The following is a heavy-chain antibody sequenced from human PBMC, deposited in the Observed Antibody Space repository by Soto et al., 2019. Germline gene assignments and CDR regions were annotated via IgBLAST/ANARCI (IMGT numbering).Heavy chain of an antibody. J-gene: IGHJ4*02. Sequence: QVQLVESGGGVVQPGRSLRLSCAASGFAFSSYAMHWVRQAPGKGLEWVAVISYDGSNKYYADSVKGRFTISRDKSKNTLYLQMNSLRAEDTAAYCCARDLSGSGDWGQGTLVTVSS. CDR3: ARDLSGSGD. CDR2: ISYDGSNK. CDR1: GFAFSSYA. D-gene: IGHD3-10*01. V-gene: IGHV3-30-3*01.